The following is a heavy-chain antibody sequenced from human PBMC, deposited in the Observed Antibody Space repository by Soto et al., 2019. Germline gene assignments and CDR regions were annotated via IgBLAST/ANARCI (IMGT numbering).Heavy chain of an antibody. CDR2: IIPIFGTA. CDR1: GGTFSSYA. Sequence: SVKVSCKASGGTFSSYAISWVRQAPGQGLEWMGGIIPIFGTANYAQKFQGRVTITADESTSTAYMELSSLRSEDTAVYYCASLVGATAYHFDYWGQGTLVTVSS. J-gene: IGHJ4*02. D-gene: IGHD1-26*01. V-gene: IGHV1-69*13. CDR3: ASLVGATAYHFDY.